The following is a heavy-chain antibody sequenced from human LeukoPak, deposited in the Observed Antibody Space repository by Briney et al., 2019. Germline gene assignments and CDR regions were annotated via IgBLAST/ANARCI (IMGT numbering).Heavy chain of an antibody. CDR3: ARDLSGDYSWFDP. Sequence: ASVKVSCKASGYTFTGYYMHWVRQAPGQGLEWMGWINPNSGGTNYAQKFQGRVTMTRDTSISTAYMELSRLRSDDTAVYYCARDLSGDYSWFDPWGQGTLVTVSS. J-gene: IGHJ5*02. CDR1: GYTFTGYY. V-gene: IGHV1-2*02. CDR2: INPNSGGT. D-gene: IGHD4-17*01.